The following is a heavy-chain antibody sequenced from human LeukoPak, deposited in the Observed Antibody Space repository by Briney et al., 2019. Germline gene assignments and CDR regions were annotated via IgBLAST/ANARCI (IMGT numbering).Heavy chain of an antibody. CDR3: ARDHGQVAVTYYFDY. CDR2: IIPIFGTA. Sequence: SVKVSCKASGGTFSSYAISWVRQAPGQGLEWMGGIIPIFGTANYAQKFQGRVSITTEESTSTACMELSSLRYADTAVYFCARDHGQVAVTYYFDYWGQGTLVTVSS. D-gene: IGHD2-15*01. J-gene: IGHJ4*02. CDR1: GGTFSSYA. V-gene: IGHV1-69*05.